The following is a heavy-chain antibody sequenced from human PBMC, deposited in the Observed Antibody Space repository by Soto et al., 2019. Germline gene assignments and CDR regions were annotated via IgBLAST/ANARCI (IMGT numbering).Heavy chain of an antibody. CDR3: ARVPDR. D-gene: IGHD2-2*01. CDR1: GGSISSSSYY. CDR2: IYNSGNT. J-gene: IGHJ5*02. V-gene: IGHV4-39*07. Sequence: SETLSLTCTVSGGSISSSSYYWGWIRQPPGKGLEWIGSIYNSGNTYNNTSLKNQETKSVDTAKNQFSLKLSSVTAADTAVYYCARVPDRWGQGTLVTVS.